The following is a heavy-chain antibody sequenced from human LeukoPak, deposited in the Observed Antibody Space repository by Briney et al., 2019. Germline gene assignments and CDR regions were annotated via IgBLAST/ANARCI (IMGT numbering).Heavy chain of an antibody. Sequence: SETLSLTCAVYGGSFSGYYWSWIRQPPGKGLEWIGEINHSGSTNYNPSLKSRVTISVDTSKNQFSLKLSSVTAADMCVYYCARVEDFWSGYYLDYWGRGTLVTVSS. D-gene: IGHD3-3*01. J-gene: IGHJ4*02. CDR3: ARVEDFWSGYYLDY. V-gene: IGHV4-34*01. CDR2: INHSGST. CDR1: GGSFSGYY.